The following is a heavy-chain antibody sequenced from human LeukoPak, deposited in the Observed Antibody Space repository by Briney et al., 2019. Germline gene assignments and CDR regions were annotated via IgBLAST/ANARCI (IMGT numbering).Heavy chain of an antibody. CDR3: ASRAVAGSSNLYDAFDI. CDR1: GYTFTSYG. D-gene: IGHD6-19*01. CDR2: ISAYNGNT. J-gene: IGHJ3*02. Sequence: ASVKVSCKASGYTFTSYGISWVRQAPGQGLEWMGWISAYNGNTNYAQKLQGRVTMTTDTSTSTAYMELRSLRSDDTAVYYCASRAVAGSSNLYDAFDIWGQGTMVTVSS. V-gene: IGHV1-18*01.